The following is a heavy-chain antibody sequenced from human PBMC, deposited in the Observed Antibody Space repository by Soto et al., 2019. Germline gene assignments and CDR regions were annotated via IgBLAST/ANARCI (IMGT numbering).Heavy chain of an antibody. J-gene: IGHJ3*02. CDR3: ARDYDFWSGIYAFDI. V-gene: IGHV3-21*01. CDR1: GFTFSSYS. D-gene: IGHD3-3*01. Sequence: GGSLRLSCAASGFTFSSYSMNWVRQAPGKGLEWVSSISSSSSYIYYADSVKGRFTISRDNAKNSLYLQMNSLRAEDTAVYYCARDYDFWSGIYAFDIWGQGTMVTVSS. CDR2: ISSSSSYI.